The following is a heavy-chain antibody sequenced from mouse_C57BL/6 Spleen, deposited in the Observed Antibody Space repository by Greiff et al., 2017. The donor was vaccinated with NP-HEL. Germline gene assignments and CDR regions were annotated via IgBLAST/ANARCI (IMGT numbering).Heavy chain of an antibody. CDR1: GYTFTSYW. CDR2: IDPSDSYT. CDR3: ARGKSYGNYAMDY. J-gene: IGHJ4*01. Sequence: VQLQQPGAELVMPGASVKLSCKASGYTFTSYWMHWVKQRPGQGLEWIGEIDPSDSYTNYNQKFKGKSTLTVDKSSSTAYMQLSSLTSEDSAVYYCARGKSYGNYAMDYWGQGTSVTVSS. V-gene: IGHV1-69*01. D-gene: IGHD2-1*01.